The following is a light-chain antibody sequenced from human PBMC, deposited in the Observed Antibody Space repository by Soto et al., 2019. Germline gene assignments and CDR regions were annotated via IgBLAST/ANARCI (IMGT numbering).Light chain of an antibody. J-gene: IGLJ2*01. V-gene: IGLV2-14*01. CDR1: SSDVGGSNY. Sequence: QSALTQPASVSGSPGQSITIACTGTSSDVGGSNYVAWYQQHPGKAPKLMIYDVSYRPSGVSNRFSGSKSGNTASLTISGLQAEDEADYYCSSYPSSSTLGVFGGGTKLTVL. CDR2: DVS. CDR3: SSYPSSSTLGV.